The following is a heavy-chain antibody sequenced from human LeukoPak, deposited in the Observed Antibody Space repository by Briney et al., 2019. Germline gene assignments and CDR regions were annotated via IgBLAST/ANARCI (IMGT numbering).Heavy chain of an antibody. CDR1: GGSISSSSGNC. Sequence: SETLSLTCAVSGGSISSSSGNCWTWVRQPPGKGLEWIGEIYHSGSTNYNPSLKSRVTMLLDKSKNQFSLKLCSVTAADTAVYYCARNGGNSDFDYWGQGTLVTVSS. CDR2: IYHSGST. CDR3: ARNGGNSDFDY. D-gene: IGHD4-23*01. J-gene: IGHJ4*02. V-gene: IGHV4-4*02.